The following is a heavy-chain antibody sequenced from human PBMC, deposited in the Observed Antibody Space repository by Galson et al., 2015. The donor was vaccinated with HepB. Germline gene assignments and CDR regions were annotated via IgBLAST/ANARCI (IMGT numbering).Heavy chain of an antibody. D-gene: IGHD3-16*01. CDR2: VRGGGTGT. V-gene: IGHV3-23*01. J-gene: IGHJ4*02. CDR1: GFTFYVYT. CDR3: AKDSGFGGEDY. Sequence: SLRLSCAASGFTFYVYTMNWVRQAPGKGLEWVSAVRGGGTGTWYADSVKGRFTISRDDSKNTVFLQMNSLRAEDTAIYYCAKDSGFGGEDYWGQGVLVTVSS.